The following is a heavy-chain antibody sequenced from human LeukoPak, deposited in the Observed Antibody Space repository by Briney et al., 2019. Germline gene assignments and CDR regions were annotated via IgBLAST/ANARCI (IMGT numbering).Heavy chain of an antibody. V-gene: IGHV2-5*02. CDR3: THSAGIVVVTSEDKYFQH. D-gene: IGHD2-21*02. J-gene: IGHJ1*01. CDR1: GFSLRTSGVG. Sequence: SGPTLVKPTQTLTLTCTFSGFSLRTSGVGVGWIRQPPGKALEWLAIIFWDDDKRYNPSLESRLSIIKDTSKDQVVLTMTNMDPADTATYYCTHSAGIVVVTSEDKYFQHWGQGSLVIVSS. CDR2: IFWDDDK.